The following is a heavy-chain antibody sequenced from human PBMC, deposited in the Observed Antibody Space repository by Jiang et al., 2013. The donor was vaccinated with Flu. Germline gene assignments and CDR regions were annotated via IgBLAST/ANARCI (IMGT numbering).Heavy chain of an antibody. CDR3: VRWVAGFTMISRGEGGPYYYDLDV. D-gene: IGHD3-22*01. V-gene: IGHV4-4*02. J-gene: IGHJ6*01. CDR1: GGSISSRHW. CDR2: IYHSGST. Sequence: PGLVKPSETLSLTCAVSGGSISSRHWWTWVRLYPGKGLEWIGEIYHSGSTNYLPSLKSRVTMSIDKANNQFSLKLTSVTAADSAVYFCVRWVAGFTMISRGEGGPYYYDLDVWSQGTTVTVSS.